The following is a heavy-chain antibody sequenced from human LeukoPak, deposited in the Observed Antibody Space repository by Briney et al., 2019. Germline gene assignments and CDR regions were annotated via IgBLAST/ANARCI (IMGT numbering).Heavy chain of an antibody. Sequence: SETLSLTCAVYGGSFSGYYWSWIRQPPGKGLEWIGEINHSGSTNYNPSLKSRVTISVDTSKNQFPLKLSSVTAADTAVYYCARGPAVYCSSTSCYWSRYFQHWGQGTLVTVSS. CDR3: ARGPAVYCSSTSCYWSRYFQH. J-gene: IGHJ1*01. CDR2: INHSGST. CDR1: GGSFSGYY. D-gene: IGHD2-2*01. V-gene: IGHV4-34*01.